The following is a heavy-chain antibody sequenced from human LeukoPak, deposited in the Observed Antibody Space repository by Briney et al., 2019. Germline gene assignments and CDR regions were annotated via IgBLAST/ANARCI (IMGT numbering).Heavy chain of an antibody. Sequence: PGGSLRLSCAASGFTFSSYAMHWVRQAPGKGLEWVAVISYDGSNKYYVDSVKGRFTISRDNSKNTLYLQMNSLRAEDTAVYYCARAGITMIVDPRFDYWGQGTLVTVSS. J-gene: IGHJ4*02. D-gene: IGHD3-22*01. V-gene: IGHV3-30-3*01. CDR1: GFTFSSYA. CDR3: ARAGITMIVDPRFDY. CDR2: ISYDGSNK.